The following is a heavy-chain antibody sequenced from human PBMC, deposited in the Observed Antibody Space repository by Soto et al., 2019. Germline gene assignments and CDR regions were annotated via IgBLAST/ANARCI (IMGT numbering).Heavy chain of an antibody. CDR2: IIPIFGTA. J-gene: IGHJ5*02. V-gene: IGHV1-69*13. CDR1: GGTFSSYA. Sequence: ASVKVSCKASGGTFSSYAISWVRQAPGQGLEWMGGIIPIFGTANYAQKFQGRVTITADESTSTAYMELSSLRSEDTAVYYCARSSSSGFRWFDPWGQGTLVTVSS. D-gene: IGHD6-6*01. CDR3: ARSSSSGFRWFDP.